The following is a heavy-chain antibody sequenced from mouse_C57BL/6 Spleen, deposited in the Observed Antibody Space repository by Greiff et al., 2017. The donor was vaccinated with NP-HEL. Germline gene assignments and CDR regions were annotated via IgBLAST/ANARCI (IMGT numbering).Heavy chain of an antibody. J-gene: IGHJ1*03. CDR2: IDPSDSYT. V-gene: IGHV1-69*01. CDR1: GYTFTSYW. Sequence: QVQLQQPGAELVMPGASVKLSCKASGYTFTSYWMHWVKQRPGQGLEWIGEIDPSDSYTNYNQKFKGQSTLTVDKSSSTAYMQLSSLTSEDSAVYYCARTGSSSNWYFDVWGTGTTVTVSS. CDR3: ARTGSSSNWYFDV. D-gene: IGHD1-1*01.